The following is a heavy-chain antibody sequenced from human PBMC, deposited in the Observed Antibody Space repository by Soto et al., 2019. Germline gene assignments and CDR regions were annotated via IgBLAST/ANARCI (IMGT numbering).Heavy chain of an antibody. J-gene: IGHJ4*02. V-gene: IGHV3-48*01. CDR1: GFTFSSYS. CDR2: ISSSSSTI. D-gene: IGHD2-2*01. Sequence: GGSLRLSCAASGFTFSSYSMNWVRQAPGKGLEWVSYISSSSSTIYYADSVKGRFTISRDNAKNSLYLQMNSLRAEDTAVYYCAAGYCSSTSCYGIGAYWGQGTLVTVSS. CDR3: AAGYCSSTSCYGIGAY.